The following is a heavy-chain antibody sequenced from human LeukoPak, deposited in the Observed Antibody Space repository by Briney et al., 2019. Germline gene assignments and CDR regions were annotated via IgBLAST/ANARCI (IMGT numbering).Heavy chain of an antibody. CDR2: IYYSGST. V-gene: IGHV4-61*01. CDR3: ARGRYDFWSGYSFYLFDY. D-gene: IGHD3-3*01. Sequence: PSETLSLTCTVSGYSISSGYYWSWIRQPPGKGLEWIGYIYYSGSTNYNPSLKSRVTISVDTSKNQFSLKLSSVTAADTAVYYCARGRYDFWSGYSFYLFDYWGQGTLVTVSS. J-gene: IGHJ4*02. CDR1: GYSISSGYY.